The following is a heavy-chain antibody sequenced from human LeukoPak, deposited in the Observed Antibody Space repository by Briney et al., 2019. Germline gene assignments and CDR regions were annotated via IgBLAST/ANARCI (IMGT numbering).Heavy chain of an antibody. Sequence: GGSLRLSCAASGFTFSSYEMNWVRQAPGKGLEWVSYISSSGSTIYYADSVKGRFTISRDNAKNSLYLQTNSLRAEDTAVYYCARDSSGYSSSWSGDAFDIWGQGTMVTVSS. V-gene: IGHV3-48*03. J-gene: IGHJ3*02. D-gene: IGHD6-13*01. CDR3: ARDSSGYSSSWSGDAFDI. CDR2: ISSSGSTI. CDR1: GFTFSSYE.